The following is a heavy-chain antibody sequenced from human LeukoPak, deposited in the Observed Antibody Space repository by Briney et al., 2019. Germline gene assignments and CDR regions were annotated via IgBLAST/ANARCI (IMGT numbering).Heavy chain of an antibody. D-gene: IGHD3-3*01. V-gene: IGHV3-30*01. CDR1: GFTFSSYA. J-gene: IGHJ3*02. CDR2: ISYDGSNK. Sequence: GGSLRLSCAASGFTFSSYAMHWVRQAPGKGLEWVAVISYDGSNKYYADSVKGRFTISRDNSKNTLYLQMNSLRAEDTAVYYCARGHTPYYDFWSGYYPDAFDIWGQGTMVTVSS. CDR3: ARGHTPYYDFWSGYYPDAFDI.